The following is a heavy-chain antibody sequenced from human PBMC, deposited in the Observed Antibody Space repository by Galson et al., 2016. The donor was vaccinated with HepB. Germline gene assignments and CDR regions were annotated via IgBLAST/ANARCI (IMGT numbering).Heavy chain of an antibody. V-gene: IGHV4-39*02. CDR2: SYQSGST. CDR1: GGSISTSLYF. D-gene: IGHD5-18*01. CDR3: ASPRPERNVDTPLVF. Sequence: SETLSLTCSVSGGSISTSLYFWGWIRQTPGKGLEWIGSSYQSGSTFDNPSLKSRDTISADTSKNLISLRLTSVTTADTGVYYCASPRPERNVDTPLVFWAQGTLVTVSS. J-gene: IGHJ4*02.